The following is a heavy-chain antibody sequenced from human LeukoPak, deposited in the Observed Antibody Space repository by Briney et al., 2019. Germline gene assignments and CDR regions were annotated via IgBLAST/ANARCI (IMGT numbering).Heavy chain of an antibody. D-gene: IGHD3-3*01. CDR2: INWNGGST. CDR1: GFTFGDYG. CDR3: ARAGDYDFWSGYYY. J-gene: IGHJ4*02. Sequence: GGSLRLSCAASGFTFGDYGMSWVRQAPGKGLEWVSGINWNGGSTGYADSVKGRFTISRDNAKNSLYLQMNSLRAEDTALCYCARAGDYDFWSGYYYWGQGTLVAVSS. V-gene: IGHV3-20*04.